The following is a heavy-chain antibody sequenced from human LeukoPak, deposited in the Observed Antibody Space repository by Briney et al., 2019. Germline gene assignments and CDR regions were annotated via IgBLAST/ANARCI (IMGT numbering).Heavy chain of an antibody. Sequence: ASVKVSCKASGYTFTSYGINWVRQATGQGLEWMGWMSPNSGKTGYAQKFQGRVTMTRNTSISTAYMELSSLRSEDTAVYYCARGGDSTWTQRGYFQHWGQGTLVTVSS. V-gene: IGHV1-8*01. CDR2: MSPNSGKT. D-gene: IGHD6-13*01. CDR3: ARGGDSTWTQRGYFQH. CDR1: GYTFTSYG. J-gene: IGHJ1*01.